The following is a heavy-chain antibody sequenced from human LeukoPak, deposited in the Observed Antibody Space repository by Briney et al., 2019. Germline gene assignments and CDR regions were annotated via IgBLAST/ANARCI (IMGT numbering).Heavy chain of an antibody. CDR1: GFTFSDYY. Sequence: GGSLRLSCAASGFTFSDYYMTWIRQAPGKGLEWVSYISSGAKTTSYADSVKGRFTISRDNAKNSLFLQMNSLRAEDTAVYYCPSPGLHNNWYRYFFDYWGQGILVTVSS. CDR3: PSPGLHNNWYRYFFDY. J-gene: IGHJ4*02. V-gene: IGHV3-11*01. D-gene: IGHD1-1*01. CDR2: ISSGAKTT.